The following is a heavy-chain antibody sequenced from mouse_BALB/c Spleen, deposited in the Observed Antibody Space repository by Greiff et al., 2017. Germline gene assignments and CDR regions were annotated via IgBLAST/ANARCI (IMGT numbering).Heavy chain of an antibody. D-gene: IGHD1-1*01. CDR3: ARGGVYYGSSWYFDV. V-gene: IGHV5-6-5*01. Sequence: EVQGVESGGGLVKPGGSLKLSCAASGFTFSSYAMSWVRQTPEKRLEWVASISSGGSTYYPDSVKGRFTISRDNARNILYLQMSSLRSEDTAMYYCARGGVYYGSSWYFDVWGAGTTVTVSS. CDR2: ISSGGST. J-gene: IGHJ1*01. CDR1: GFTFSSYA.